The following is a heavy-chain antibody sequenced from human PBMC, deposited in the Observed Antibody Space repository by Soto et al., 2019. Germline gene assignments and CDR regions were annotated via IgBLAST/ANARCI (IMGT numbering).Heavy chain of an antibody. V-gene: IGHV4-4*07. J-gene: IGHJ4*01. CDR1: GGSISSYY. CDR3: ARGLNYVWGSYWYSFYF. CDR2: IYTSGST. Sequence: QVQLQESGPGLVKPSETLSLTCTVSGGSISSYYWSWIRQPAGKGLEWIGRIYTSGSTNYNPSLKSGITMSVFTPKNQFSLKLSSVTTADTSVYYCARGLNYVWGSYWYSFYFWGHGTLVTVSS. D-gene: IGHD3-16*01.